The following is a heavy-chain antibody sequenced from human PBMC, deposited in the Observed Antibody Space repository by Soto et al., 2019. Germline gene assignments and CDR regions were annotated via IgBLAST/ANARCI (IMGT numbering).Heavy chain of an antibody. Sequence: EVQLLESGGGLVQPGGALRLSCAASGFTFSSYAMSWVRQAPGKGLEWVSAISGSGGSTYYADSVKGRFTISRDNSKNTLYLQMNSLTAEDTAVYYCAKARATTVRSGTGSNWGQGTLVTVSS. D-gene: IGHD4-4*01. V-gene: IGHV3-23*01. J-gene: IGHJ4*02. CDR3: AKARATTVRSGTGSN. CDR2: ISGSGGST. CDR1: GFTFSSYA.